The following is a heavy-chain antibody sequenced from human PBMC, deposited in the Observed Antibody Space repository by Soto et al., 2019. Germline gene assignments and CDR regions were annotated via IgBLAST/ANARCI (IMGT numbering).Heavy chain of an antibody. Sequence: GGSLRLSCAVSGFTFSIYAMNWVRQAPGKGLEWVSGISGSGDSTYYADSVKGRFTISRDNSKNTLYLRMNTLTADDTAVYYCAKDPMVRDCSGGTCYFDYWGQGTLVTVSS. CDR3: AKDPMVRDCSGGTCYFDY. CDR1: GFTFSIYA. D-gene: IGHD2-15*01. J-gene: IGHJ4*02. CDR2: ISGSGDST. V-gene: IGHV3-23*01.